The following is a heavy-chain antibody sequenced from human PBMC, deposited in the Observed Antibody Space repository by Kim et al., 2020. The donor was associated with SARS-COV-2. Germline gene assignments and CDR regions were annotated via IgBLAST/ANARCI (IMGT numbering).Heavy chain of an antibody. CDR3: AREIVVVVAATDYYYYGMDV. CDR1: GGSISSSSYY. CDR2: IYYSGST. Sequence: SETLSLTCTVSGGSISSSSYYWGWIRQPPGKGLEWIGSIYYSGSTYYNPSLKSRVTISVDTSKNQFSLKLSSVTAADTAVYYCAREIVVVVAATDYYYYGMDVWGQGTTVTVSS. J-gene: IGHJ6*02. V-gene: IGHV4-39*07. D-gene: IGHD2-15*01.